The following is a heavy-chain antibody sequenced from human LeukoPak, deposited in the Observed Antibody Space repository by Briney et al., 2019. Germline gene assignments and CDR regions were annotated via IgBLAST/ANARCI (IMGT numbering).Heavy chain of an antibody. CDR2: ISSSGSTI. V-gene: IGHV3-11*01. Sequence: PGGSLRLSCAASGFPFSTSAMSWVRQAPGKGLEWVSYISSSGSTIYYADSVKGRFTISRDNAKNSLYLQMNSLRAEDTAVYYCARVASGYYYDWGQGTLVTVSS. CDR3: ARVASGYYYD. D-gene: IGHD3-22*01. J-gene: IGHJ4*02. CDR1: GFPFSTSA.